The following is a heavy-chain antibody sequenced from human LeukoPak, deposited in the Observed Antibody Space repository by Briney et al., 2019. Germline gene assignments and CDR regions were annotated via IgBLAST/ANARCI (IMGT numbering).Heavy chain of an antibody. J-gene: IGHJ4*02. D-gene: IGHD6-19*01. CDR3: ARGEYSSGWYMFFRY. CDR2: IKQDGSEK. CDR1: GFTFSSYS. Sequence: GGSLRLSCAASGFTFSSYSMNWVRQAPGKGLEWVANIKQDGSEKYYVDSVKGRFTISRDNAKNSLYLQMNSLRAEDTAVYYCARGEYSSGWYMFFRYWGQGTLVTVSS. V-gene: IGHV3-7*01.